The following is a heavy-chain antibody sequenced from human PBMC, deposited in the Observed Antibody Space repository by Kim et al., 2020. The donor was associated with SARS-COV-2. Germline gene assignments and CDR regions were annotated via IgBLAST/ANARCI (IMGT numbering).Heavy chain of an antibody. CDR2: LSDTGGKT. D-gene: IGHD3-10*01. J-gene: IGHJ6*02. V-gene: IGHV3-23*01. CDR1: GFTFSSNA. CDR3: AKSPREYYYGSGYFYYVMDV. Sequence: GGSLRLSCAASGFTFSSNAMTWVRQTPGKGLEWVSALSDTGGKTYYADSVKGRFTISRDNSKNMLYLQINSLRAEDTAVYYCAKSPREYYYGSGYFYYVMDVWGQGTTVTVSS.